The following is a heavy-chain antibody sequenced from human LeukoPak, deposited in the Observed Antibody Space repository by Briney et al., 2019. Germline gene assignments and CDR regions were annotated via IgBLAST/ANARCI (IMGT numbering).Heavy chain of an antibody. CDR3: AREAYSSSIWAFDY. V-gene: IGHV4-30-2*01. CDR2: IYHSGST. J-gene: IGHJ4*02. Sequence: SQTLSLTCAVSGGSISSGGYSWSWIRQPPGKGLEWIGYIYHSGSTYYNPSLKSRVTISVDTSKNQFSLKLSSVTAADTAVYYCAREAYSSSIWAFDYWGQGTLVTVSS. D-gene: IGHD6-6*01. CDR1: GGSISSGGYS.